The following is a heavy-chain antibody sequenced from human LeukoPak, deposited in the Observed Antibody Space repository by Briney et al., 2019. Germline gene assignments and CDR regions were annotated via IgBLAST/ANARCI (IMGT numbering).Heavy chain of an antibody. CDR1: GFTLSSYA. D-gene: IGHD6-13*01. CDR3: AKGSTSWYAGPSDY. V-gene: IGHV3-23*01. J-gene: IGHJ4*02. CDR2: ISGSGGGT. Sequence: PGGTLRLSCAASGFTLSSYAMSWVRQAPGKGLEWVSGISGSGGGTYYADSVKGRFTISRDNSKNTLYLQMNSLRAEDTAVYYCAKGSTSWYAGPSDYWGQGTLVTVSS.